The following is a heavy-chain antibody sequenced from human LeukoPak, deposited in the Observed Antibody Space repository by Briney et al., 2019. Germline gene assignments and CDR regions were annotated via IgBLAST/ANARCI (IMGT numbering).Heavy chain of an antibody. CDR2: ISSDSSYT. D-gene: IGHD2-15*01. V-gene: IGHV3-21*01. CDR3: VRDHYWAFDY. Sequence: GGSLRLSCAASGFTFSSYSMNWVRQAPGKGLEWVSSISSDSSYTDYADSLKGRFTISRDNAKNSLSLEMNSLRAEDTAVYYCVRDHYWAFDYWGQGTLVTVSS. J-gene: IGHJ4*02. CDR1: GFTFSSYS.